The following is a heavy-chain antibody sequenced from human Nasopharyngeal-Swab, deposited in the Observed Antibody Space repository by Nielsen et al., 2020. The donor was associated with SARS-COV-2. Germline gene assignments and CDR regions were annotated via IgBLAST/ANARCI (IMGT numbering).Heavy chain of an antibody. V-gene: IGHV3-23*01. CDR3: AKRRSSRSAFDI. D-gene: IGHD6-13*01. CDR1: GFTLSSYA. J-gene: IGHJ3*02. CDR2: ISGSGGST. Sequence: GESLKISCAASGFTLSSYAMSWVRQAPGKGLEWVSAISGSGGSTYYADSVKGRFTISRDNSKNTLYLQMNSLRAEDTAVYYCAKRRSSRSAFDIWGQGTMVTVSS.